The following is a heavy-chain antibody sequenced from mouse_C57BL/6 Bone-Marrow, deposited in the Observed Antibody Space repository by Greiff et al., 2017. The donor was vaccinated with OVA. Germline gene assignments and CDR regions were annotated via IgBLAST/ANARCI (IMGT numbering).Heavy chain of an antibody. D-gene: IGHD1-1*01. CDR2: IDPSDSYT. J-gene: IGHJ4*01. CDR1: GYTFTSYW. Sequence: VQLQQPGAELVKPGASVKLSCKASGYTFTSYWMQWVKQRPGQGLEWIGEIDPSDSYTNSTQKFKGKATLTVDTSSSTAYMQLSSLTSEDSAVYYCARRNYVGRGAMDYWGQGTSVTVSS. V-gene: IGHV1-50*01. CDR3: ARRNYVGRGAMDY.